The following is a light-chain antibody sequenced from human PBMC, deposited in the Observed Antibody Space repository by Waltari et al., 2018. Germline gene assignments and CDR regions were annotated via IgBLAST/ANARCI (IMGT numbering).Light chain of an antibody. CDR2: GAS. J-gene: IGKJ3*01. V-gene: IGKV3-15*01. Sequence: EIVMTQSPATLSVSPGERATLSCSASQSVSSNLAWYQQKPGQAPRLLMYGASTRATGIPARFSGRGSGTEFTLTISSMQSEDFAVYYCQQYDNWPATFGPGTKVDIK. CDR1: QSVSSN. CDR3: QQYDNWPAT.